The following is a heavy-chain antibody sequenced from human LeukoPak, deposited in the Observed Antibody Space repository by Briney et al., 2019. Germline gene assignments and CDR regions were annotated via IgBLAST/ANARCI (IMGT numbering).Heavy chain of an antibody. V-gene: IGHV3-48*03. D-gene: IGHD1-1*01. CDR2: ISSSGSTI. J-gene: IGHJ1*01. CDR1: GFTFSSYE. Sequence: PGGSLRLSCAASGFTFSSYEMNWVRQAPGKGLEWVSYISSSGSTIYYADSVKGRFTISRDNAKNSRYLQMNSLRAEDTAVYYCASLTDLEGYFQHWGQGTLVTVSS. CDR3: ASLTDLEGYFQH.